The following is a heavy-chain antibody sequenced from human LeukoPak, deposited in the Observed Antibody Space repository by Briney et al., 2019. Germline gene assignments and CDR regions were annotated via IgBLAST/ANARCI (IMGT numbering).Heavy chain of an antibody. J-gene: IGHJ4*02. Sequence: GGSLRLSCAASGFTFSSYWMSWVRQAPGKGLEWVANIKQDGSEKYYVDSVKGRFTISRDNAKNSLYLQMNSLRAEDTAVYYCASSGRWLQPTYFDYWGQGTLVTVSS. CDR3: ASSGRWLQPTYFDY. CDR2: IKQDGSEK. D-gene: IGHD5-24*01. CDR1: GFTFSSYW. V-gene: IGHV3-7*01.